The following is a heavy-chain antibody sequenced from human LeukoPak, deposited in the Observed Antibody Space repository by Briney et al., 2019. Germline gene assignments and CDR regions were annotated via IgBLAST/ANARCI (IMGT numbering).Heavy chain of an antibody. D-gene: IGHD6-13*01. J-gene: IGHJ4*02. CDR3: ARDSSSWSY. V-gene: IGHV4-59*01. CDR2: IYYSGST. CDR1: GGSISSYY. Sequence: SATLSLPSTVSGGSISSYYWSWIRQPPGKGLEWIGYIYYSGSTNYNPSLKSRVTISVDTSKNQFSLKLSSVTAADTAVYYCARDSSSWSYWGQGTLVTVSS.